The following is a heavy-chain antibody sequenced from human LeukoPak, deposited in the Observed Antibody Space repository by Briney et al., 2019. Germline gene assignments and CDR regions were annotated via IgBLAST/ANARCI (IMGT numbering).Heavy chain of an antibody. D-gene: IGHD3-3*01. CDR3: ARSQVFGVAPPGYFDY. CDR1: GFTFSSYW. CDR2: INSDGSST. J-gene: IGHJ4*02. V-gene: IGHV3-74*01. Sequence: PGGSLRLSCAASGFTFSSYWMHWVRQAPGKGLVWVSRINSDGSSTSYADSVKGRFTISRDNAKNTLYLQMNSLRAEDTAVYYCARSQVFGVAPPGYFDYWGQGTLVTVSS.